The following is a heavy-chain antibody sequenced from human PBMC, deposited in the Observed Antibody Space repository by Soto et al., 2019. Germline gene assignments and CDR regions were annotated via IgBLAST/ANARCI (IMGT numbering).Heavy chain of an antibody. CDR3: ASSASPDVWQQLGFDP. V-gene: IGHV1-69*01. Sequence: QVQLVQSGAEVKKPGSSVKVSCKASGGTFSSYAISWVRQAPGQGLEWMGGIIPIFGTANYAQKFQGRVTITADESTSTADMELSSLRSEETAVYYCASSASPDVWQQLGFDPWGQGTLVTVSS. CDR2: IIPIFGTA. CDR1: GGTFSSYA. D-gene: IGHD6-13*01. J-gene: IGHJ5*02.